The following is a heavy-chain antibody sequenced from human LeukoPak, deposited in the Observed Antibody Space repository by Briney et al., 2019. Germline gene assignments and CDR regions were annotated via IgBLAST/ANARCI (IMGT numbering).Heavy chain of an antibody. V-gene: IGHV4-34*01. J-gene: IGHJ4*02. Sequence: SETLSLTCAVYGGSFSGYYWSWIRQSPGKGLEWIGETYHGGSTNYNPSLKSRVTISVDTSKNQFSLKLGSLTAADTAVYYCARGLGSIAAAVYFDYWGPGTLVTVSS. CDR1: GGSFSGYY. CDR2: TYHGGST. D-gene: IGHD6-13*01. CDR3: ARGLGSIAAAVYFDY.